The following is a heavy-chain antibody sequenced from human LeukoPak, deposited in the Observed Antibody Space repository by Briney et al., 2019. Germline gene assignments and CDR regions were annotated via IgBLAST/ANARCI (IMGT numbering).Heavy chain of an antibody. D-gene: IGHD4-11*01. Sequence: QPGRSLRLSCAACGFTFSNYAMLWVRQAPGEGPEWLAVITYDGSNNFYADSVKGRFTISRYNARDTLYLQMNGLTPEDTAVYYCERESTDYIRAYWGAGTLGTVSS. CDR1: GFTFSNYA. V-gene: IGHV3-30*01. CDR3: ERESTDYIRAY. CDR2: ITYDGSNN. J-gene: IGHJ4*02.